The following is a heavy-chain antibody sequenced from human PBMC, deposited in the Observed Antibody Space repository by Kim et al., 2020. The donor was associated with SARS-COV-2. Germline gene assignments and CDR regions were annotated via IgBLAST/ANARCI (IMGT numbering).Heavy chain of an antibody. CDR3: VSPQLGHYYDSSGAPRDY. Sequence: GGSLRLSFAASGFTFSDYYMSWIRQAPGKGLEWLSYISTSGSTIKYADSVKGRFTISRDNAKNSLYLQMNSLRAEDTAVYYCVSPQLGHYYDSSGAPRDYWGQGTLVTVSS. J-gene: IGHJ4*02. D-gene: IGHD3-22*01. V-gene: IGHV3-11*01. CDR2: ISTSGSTI. CDR1: GFTFSDYY.